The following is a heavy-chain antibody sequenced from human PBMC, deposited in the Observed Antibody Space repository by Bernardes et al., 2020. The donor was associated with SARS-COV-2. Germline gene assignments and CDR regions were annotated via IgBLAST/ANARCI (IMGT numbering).Heavy chain of an antibody. J-gene: IGHJ6*02. CDR3: SIINYDFWGGSAAYYGYGMDV. CDR1: GGSISSYY. CDR2: IYTSGST. D-gene: IGHD3-3*01. V-gene: IGHV4-4*07. Sequence: SETLSLTCTVSGGSISSYYWSWIRQPAGKGLEWIGRIYTSGSTNYNPSLKSRVTMSLDTSKNQFSLKQSSVTAADTAAYYCSIINYDFWGGSAAYYGYGMDVWGQGTTVTVSS.